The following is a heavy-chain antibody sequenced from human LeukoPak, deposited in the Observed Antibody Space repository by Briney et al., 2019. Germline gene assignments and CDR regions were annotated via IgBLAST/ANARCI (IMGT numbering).Heavy chain of an antibody. CDR1: GFTFSSYS. Sequence: PGGSLRLSCAASGFTFSSYSMNWVRQAPGKGLEWVSSISSSSSYIDYADSVKGRFTISRDNAKNSLYLQMNSLRAEDTAVYHCARGLVYSGSYHDAFDIWGQGTMVTVSS. V-gene: IGHV3-21*01. J-gene: IGHJ3*02. CDR2: ISSSSSYI. CDR3: ARGLVYSGSYHDAFDI. D-gene: IGHD1-26*01.